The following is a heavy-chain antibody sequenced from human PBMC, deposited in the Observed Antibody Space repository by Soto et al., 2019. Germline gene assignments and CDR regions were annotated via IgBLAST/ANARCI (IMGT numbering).Heavy chain of an antibody. J-gene: IGHJ1*01. CDR2: ISFDGSIQ. V-gene: IGHV3-30*03. CDR1: GFTFSSYA. CDR3: ARDSGQHLWHLKH. Sequence: PGGSLRLSCAASGFTFSSYAMHWVRQAPGKGLEWVVVISFDGSIQYYADSVKGRFTISRDTSKNTVHLQMNSLRDEDTAVYYGARDSGQHLWHLKHWAQGILVTVSS. D-gene: IGHD3-3*02.